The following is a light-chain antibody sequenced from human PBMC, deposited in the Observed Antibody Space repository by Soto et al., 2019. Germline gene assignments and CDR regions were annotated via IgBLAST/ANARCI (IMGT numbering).Light chain of an antibody. V-gene: IGLV2-14*01. CDR3: SSHTLSRALQV. Sequence: QSALTQPASVSGSPGQSITNSCSGTISDFVVYNYVSWYQQHPGKAPKLMLYGVSKRPSGVSNRFSGSKSGNTASLTISGLQAEDEADYYCSSHTLSRALQVFGTGTKVTVL. CDR1: ISDFVVYNY. CDR2: GVS. J-gene: IGLJ1*01.